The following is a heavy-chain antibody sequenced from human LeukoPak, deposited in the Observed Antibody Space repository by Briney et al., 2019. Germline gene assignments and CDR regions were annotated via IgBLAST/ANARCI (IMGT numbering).Heavy chain of an antibody. CDR1: GGTFSSYA. J-gene: IGHJ3*02. Sequence: SVKVSCKASGGTFSSYAISWVRQAPGQGLERMGGIIPIFGTANYAQKFQGRVTITADESTSTAYMELSSLRSEDTAVYYCARVGQGVLDIWGQGTMVTVSS. V-gene: IGHV1-69*13. CDR3: ARVGQGVLDI. CDR2: IIPIFGTA. D-gene: IGHD6-13*01.